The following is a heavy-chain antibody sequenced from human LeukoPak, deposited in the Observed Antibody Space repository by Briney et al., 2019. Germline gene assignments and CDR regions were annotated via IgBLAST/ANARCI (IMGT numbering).Heavy chain of an antibody. Sequence: SETLSLTCSVSGASISSYYWSWIRQPPGKGLEWIGYIYYSGSTNYNPSLKSQVTISVDTSKNQFSLKLSSVTAADTAVYYCARDPYGDTAFDYWGQGTLVTVSS. D-gene: IGHD4-17*01. CDR2: IYYSGST. J-gene: IGHJ4*02. V-gene: IGHV4-59*01. CDR1: GASISSYY. CDR3: ARDPYGDTAFDY.